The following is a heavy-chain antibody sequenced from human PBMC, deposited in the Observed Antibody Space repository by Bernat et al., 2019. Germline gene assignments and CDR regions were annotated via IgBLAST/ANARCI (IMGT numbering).Heavy chain of an antibody. Sequence: EVQLLESGGGLVQPGGSLRLSCAASGFTFSSYAMSWVRQAPGKGLAWVSAISGSGGSTYYAESVKGRFTISRDNSKNTLYLQMNSLRAEDTAVYYCAGGDSNYVSWDFDYWGQGTLVTVSS. J-gene: IGHJ4*02. D-gene: IGHD4-11*01. V-gene: IGHV3-23*01. CDR1: GFTFSSYA. CDR3: AGGDSNYVSWDFDY. CDR2: ISGSGGST.